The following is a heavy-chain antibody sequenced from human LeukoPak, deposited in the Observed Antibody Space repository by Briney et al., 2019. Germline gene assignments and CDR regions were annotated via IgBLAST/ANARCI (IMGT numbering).Heavy chain of an antibody. CDR2: IIPIFGSA. D-gene: IGHD3-9*01. CDR3: ARDPGGHYDILSGISPHYYYYGMDV. J-gene: IGHJ6*04. V-gene: IGHV1-69*06. CDR1: GGTFSSYA. Sequence: SLKVSCKASGGTFSSYAISWVRQAPGQGLEWIGGIIPIFGSANYAQNFQGRVTITADKSTRPAYMELSSLRSEDTAVYYCARDPGGHYDILSGISPHYYYYGMDVWGKGTTVTVSS.